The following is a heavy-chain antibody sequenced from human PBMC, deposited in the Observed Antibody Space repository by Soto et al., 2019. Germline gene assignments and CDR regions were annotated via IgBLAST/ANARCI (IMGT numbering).Heavy chain of an antibody. CDR3: ASQRYNTNRWFDP. Sequence: SETLSLTCTVSGGSISSYYWSWIRQPPRKGLEWIGYIYYSGNTNYNPSLKSRVTISVDTSKNQFSLKLNSVTAADTAVYYCASQRYNTNRWFDPWGQGILVTVSS. V-gene: IGHV4-59*08. D-gene: IGHD1-1*01. CDR2: IYYSGNT. CDR1: GGSISSYY. J-gene: IGHJ5*02.